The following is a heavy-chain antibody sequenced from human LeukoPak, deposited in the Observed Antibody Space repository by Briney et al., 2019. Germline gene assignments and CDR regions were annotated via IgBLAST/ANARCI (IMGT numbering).Heavy chain of an antibody. J-gene: IGHJ4*02. V-gene: IGHV4-4*02. CDR3: ARLFRGSSRPFDY. CDR1: GGSISSSNW. Sequence: SGTLSLTCAVSGGSISSSNWWSWVRQPPGKGLEWIGEIYHSGSTNYNPSLKSRVTISVDTSKNQFSLKLSSVTAADTAVYYCARLFRGSSRPFDYWGQGTLVTVSS. CDR2: IYHSGST. D-gene: IGHD1-26*01.